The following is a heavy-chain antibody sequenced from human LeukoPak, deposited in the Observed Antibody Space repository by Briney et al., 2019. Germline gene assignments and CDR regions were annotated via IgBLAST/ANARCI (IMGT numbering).Heavy chain of an antibody. V-gene: IGHV1-2*02. J-gene: IGHJ5*02. D-gene: IGHD4-17*01. Sequence: ASVKVSCKASGYTFTGYYMHLVRQAPGQGLAWMGWINLNSGGTNYAQKFQGRVTMTRDTSISTAYMELSRLRSDDTAVYYCARGDYESDGNWFDPWGQGTLVTVSS. CDR3: ARGDYESDGNWFDP. CDR1: GYTFTGYY. CDR2: INLNSGGT.